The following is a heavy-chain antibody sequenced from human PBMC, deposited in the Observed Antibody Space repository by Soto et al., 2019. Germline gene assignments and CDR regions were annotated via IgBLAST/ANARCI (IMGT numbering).Heavy chain of an antibody. CDR3: ARDIVVVVAAIPYYYMDV. CDR1: GYTFTGYY. Sequence: GASVKVSCKASGYTFTGYYMHWVRQAPGQGLEWMGWINPNSGGTNYAQKFQGWVTMTRDTSISTAYMELSRLRSDDTAVYYCARDIVVVVAAIPYYYMDVWGKGTTVTVSS. V-gene: IGHV1-2*04. CDR2: INPNSGGT. J-gene: IGHJ6*03. D-gene: IGHD2-15*01.